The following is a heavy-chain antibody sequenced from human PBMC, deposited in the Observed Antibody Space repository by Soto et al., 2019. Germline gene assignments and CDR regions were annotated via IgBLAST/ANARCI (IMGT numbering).Heavy chain of an antibody. Sequence: QAQLVQSGAELKKPGASVKVSCRASGYTFTAFYIHWMRQAPGQGLEWLGWINPNSGGTNYAQKFQGRVTVTRDTSVNTAYMDLSSRKSDDTAVYYCAREGPLSGGDYFGMDVWGQGTTVTVSS. CDR1: GYTFTAFY. CDR3: AREGPLSGGDYFGMDV. D-gene: IGHD3-10*01. CDR2: INPNSGGT. J-gene: IGHJ6*02. V-gene: IGHV1-2*02.